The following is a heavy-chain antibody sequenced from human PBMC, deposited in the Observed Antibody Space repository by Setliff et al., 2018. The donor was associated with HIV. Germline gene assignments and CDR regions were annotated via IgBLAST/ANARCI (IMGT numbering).Heavy chain of an antibody. J-gene: IGHJ4*02. D-gene: IGHD3-22*01. V-gene: IGHV3-30*01. CDR1: GFTFSYYA. CDR2: ISSDGNDK. Sequence: GGSLRLSCAASGFTFSYYAMHWVRQAPGKGLEWVAVISSDGNDKYNADSVNGRFTISRDNSENTLYLQMNGLRPEDTAVYYCARVTSDSSGYYWGYYFDYWGQGTRVTVSS. CDR3: ARVTSDSSGYYWGYYFDY.